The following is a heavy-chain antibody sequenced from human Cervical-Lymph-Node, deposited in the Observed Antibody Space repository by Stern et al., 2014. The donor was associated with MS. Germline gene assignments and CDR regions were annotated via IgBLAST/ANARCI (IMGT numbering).Heavy chain of an antibody. Sequence: VQLVESGPGLVKPSQTLSLTCTVSGGSISSSGYYWSWIRQPADKGLEWIGRIHDSGSTYYNPSLKSRVPISMATAKNPFSLELPSVTAADTAVYYCATTRWDLFTWNWFDPWGQGTLVTVSS. V-gene: IGHV4-61*02. D-gene: IGHD1-26*01. J-gene: IGHJ5*02. CDR1: GGSISSSGYY. CDR3: ATTRWDLFTWNWFDP. CDR2: IHDSGST.